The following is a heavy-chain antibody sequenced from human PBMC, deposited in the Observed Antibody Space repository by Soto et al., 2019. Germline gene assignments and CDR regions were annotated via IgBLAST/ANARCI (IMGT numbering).Heavy chain of an antibody. CDR2: IYSSGST. V-gene: IGHV4-4*07. J-gene: IGHJ5*02. Sequence: PSETLSLTCTVTGGAISGYYWTWIRQSDGEGLEWIGRIYSSGSTNYNPSLKSRVTISLDTSMNYFSLRLSSVTAADTAVYYCARGQRFSDWFDPWAREPWSPSPQ. CDR1: GGAISGYY. CDR3: ARGQRFSDWFDP. D-gene: IGHD3-3*01.